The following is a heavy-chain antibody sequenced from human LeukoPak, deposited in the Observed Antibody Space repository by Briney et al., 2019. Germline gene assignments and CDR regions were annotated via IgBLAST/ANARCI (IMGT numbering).Heavy chain of an antibody. CDR1: GFTFSSYG. CDR3: AKAMTWGSDYFDY. V-gene: IGHV3-33*06. Sequence: GGSLRLSCAASGFTFSSYGMHWVRQAPGKGLEWVAVIWYDGSNKYYADSVKGLFTIYRDNSKNTLYLQMNSLRAEDTAVYYCAKAMTWGSDYFDYWGQGTLVTVSS. J-gene: IGHJ4*02. D-gene: IGHD7-27*01. CDR2: IWYDGSNK.